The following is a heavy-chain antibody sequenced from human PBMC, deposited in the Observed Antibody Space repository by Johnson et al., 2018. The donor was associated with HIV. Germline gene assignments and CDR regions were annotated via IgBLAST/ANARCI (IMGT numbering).Heavy chain of an antibody. CDR3: ATHVEYSSSPPYAFDI. D-gene: IGHD6-6*01. CDR1: GFTFSSYA. J-gene: IGHJ3*02. Sequence: EVQLVESGGGLVQPGGSLRLSCAASGFTFSSYAMHWVRQAPGKGLEYVSAISSNGGSTYYANSVKGRFTISRDNSKNTLYLQMGSLRAEDMAVYYCATHVEYSSSPPYAFDIWGQGTMVTVSS. CDR2: ISSNGGST. V-gene: IGHV3-64*01.